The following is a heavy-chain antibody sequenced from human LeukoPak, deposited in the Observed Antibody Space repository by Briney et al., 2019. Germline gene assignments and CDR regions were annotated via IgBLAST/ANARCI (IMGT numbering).Heavy chain of an antibody. J-gene: IGHJ3*02. Sequence: SETLSLTCTVSGGSISSSSYYWGWIRQPPGKGLEWIGSIYHSGSTYYNPSLKSRVTISVDTSKNQFSLKLSSVTAADTAVYYCARGSHTLDAFDIWGQGTMVTVSS. CDR1: GGSISSSSYY. CDR3: ARGSHTLDAFDI. V-gene: IGHV4-39*07. CDR2: IYHSGST.